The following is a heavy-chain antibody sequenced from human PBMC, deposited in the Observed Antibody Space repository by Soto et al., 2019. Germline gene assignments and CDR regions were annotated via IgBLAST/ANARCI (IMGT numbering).Heavy chain of an antibody. Sequence: SETLSLTCTVSGGSISSYYWSWIRQPPGKGLEWIGYIYYSGSTNYNPSLKSRVTISVDTSKNQFSLKLSSVTAADTAVYYCARANLGSSWPHYFDYWGQGTLVTVSS. V-gene: IGHV4-59*01. CDR1: GGSISSYY. J-gene: IGHJ4*02. CDR3: ARANLGSSWPHYFDY. D-gene: IGHD6-13*01. CDR2: IYYSGST.